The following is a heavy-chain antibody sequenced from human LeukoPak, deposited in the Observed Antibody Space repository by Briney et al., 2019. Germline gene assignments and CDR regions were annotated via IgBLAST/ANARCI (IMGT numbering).Heavy chain of an antibody. CDR3: ARGGGIFDY. CDR1: RFTFSSYA. V-gene: IGHV3-7*01. D-gene: IGHD3-16*01. J-gene: IGHJ4*02. CDR2: IKQDGSEK. Sequence: GGSLRLSCAASRFTFSSYAMSWVRQVPGKGLEWVASIKQDGSEKYYVDSVKGRFTISRDNAKNSLYLQMNSLRAEDTAVYYCARGGGIFDYWGQGTLVTVSS.